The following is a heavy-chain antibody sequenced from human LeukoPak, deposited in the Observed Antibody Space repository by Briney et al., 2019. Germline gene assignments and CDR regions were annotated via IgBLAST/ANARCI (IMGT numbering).Heavy chain of an antibody. V-gene: IGHV1-46*01. CDR2: ITPNTGDT. D-gene: IGHD3-10*01. CDR3: ARSRNYYRVYFDN. Sequence: ASVKVSCKASGYTFSSFYLHWVRQAPGQGLEWMGIITPNTGDTTYAPKFQDRLIMTTDRSTSTVYMELHSLRSEDTAVYYCARSRNYYRVYFDNWGQGTLVPVSS. CDR1: GYTFSSFY. J-gene: IGHJ4*02.